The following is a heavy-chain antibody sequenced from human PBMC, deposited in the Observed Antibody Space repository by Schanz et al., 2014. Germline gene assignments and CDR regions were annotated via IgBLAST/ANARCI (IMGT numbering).Heavy chain of an antibody. J-gene: IGHJ3*02. CDR3: AKRCSSTSCSHGAFDI. V-gene: IGHV3-53*01. D-gene: IGHD2-2*01. CDR1: GFTVSTNY. CDR2: LYTGGST. Sequence: EVQLVESGGGLIHPGGSLRLSCAVSGFTVSTNYMTWVRQAPGKGLECVSVLYTGGSTFYAESVRGRFFISRDSSKNTLFLHMNSLRAEDTAMYYCAKRCSSTSCSHGAFDIWGQGTMVTVSS.